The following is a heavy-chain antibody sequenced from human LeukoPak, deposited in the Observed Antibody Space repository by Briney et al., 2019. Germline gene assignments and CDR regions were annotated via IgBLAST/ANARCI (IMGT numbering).Heavy chain of an antibody. CDR2: ITGGGAKT. Sequence: GGSLRLSCAASGFTFVSYAMNWVRQAPGKGLEWVSGITGGGAKTYYADSVKGRFTISRDNSKNTLYLQMNSLRAEDTAVYYCAKGRMDIVVVPAAMEFDYWGQGTLVTVSS. V-gene: IGHV3-23*01. CDR3: AKGRMDIVVVPAAMEFDY. J-gene: IGHJ4*02. D-gene: IGHD2-2*03. CDR1: GFTFVSYA.